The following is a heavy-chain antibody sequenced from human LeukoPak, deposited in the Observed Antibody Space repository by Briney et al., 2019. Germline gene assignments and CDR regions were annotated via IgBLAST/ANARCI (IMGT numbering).Heavy chain of an antibody. Sequence: SETLSLTCTVTGGSISNYYWSWIRQPPGKGLEWIGYIYYSGSTNYNPSLKSRVTISVDTSKNQFSLKLSSVTAADTAVYYCARDRSPEHYYDSSHWDYYYGMDVWGQGTTVTVSS. D-gene: IGHD3-22*01. V-gene: IGHV4-59*01. CDR2: IYYSGST. CDR3: ARDRSPEHYYDSSHWDYYYGMDV. J-gene: IGHJ6*02. CDR1: GGSISNYY.